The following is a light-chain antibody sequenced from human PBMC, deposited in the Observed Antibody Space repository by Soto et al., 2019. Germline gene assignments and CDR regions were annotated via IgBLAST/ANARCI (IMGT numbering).Light chain of an antibody. CDR3: TSYTGSSNYV. CDR1: SSDIGGYNY. J-gene: IGLJ1*01. CDR2: EVS. V-gene: IGLV2-8*01. Sequence: QAVVTQPPSASGSPGQSVTISCTGTSSDIGGYNYVSWYQQYPGKAPKLMIYEVSKRPSGVPDRFSGSKSGITASLTVSGLQAEDEAEYYCTSYTGSSNYVFGPGTKLTVL.